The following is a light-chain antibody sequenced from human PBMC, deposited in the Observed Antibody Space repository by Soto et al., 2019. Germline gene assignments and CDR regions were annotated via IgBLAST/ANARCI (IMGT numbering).Light chain of an antibody. J-gene: IGKJ5*01. CDR1: QSVSSN. CDR2: DGS. V-gene: IGKV3-11*01. Sequence: EIVLTQSPATLSLSPGERATLSCRASQSVSSNLAWYQQKPGQTPRLLIYDGSNRATGIPARFSGSGSGTDHTLTISSLEPEDSAVYYCQQRSNWPITFGQGTRLEIK. CDR3: QQRSNWPIT.